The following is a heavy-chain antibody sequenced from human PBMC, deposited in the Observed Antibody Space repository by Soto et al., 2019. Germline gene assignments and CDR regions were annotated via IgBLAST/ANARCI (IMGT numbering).Heavy chain of an antibody. D-gene: IGHD3-9*01. CDR1: GGSISSGGYY. CDR3: ARAQAGDWLLSPFDY. J-gene: IGHJ4*02. V-gene: IGHV4-31*03. Sequence: TLSLTGTVSGGSISSGGYYWSWIRQHPGKGLEWIGYIYYSGSTYYNPSLKSRVTISVDTSKNQFSLKLSSVTAADTAVYYCARAQAGDWLLSPFDYWGQGTLVTVS. CDR2: IYYSGST.